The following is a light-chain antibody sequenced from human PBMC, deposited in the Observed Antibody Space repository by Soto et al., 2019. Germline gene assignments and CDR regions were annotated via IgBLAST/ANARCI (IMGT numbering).Light chain of an antibody. V-gene: IGLV2-14*03. CDR3: CSYTTSNTRQIV. J-gene: IGLJ1*01. CDR1: SSDVGGYNY. Sequence: QSALTPPASVSWCRGLSITISCTGTSSDVGGYNYVSWYQHHPGKAPKLMIYDVSNRPSGVSNRFSGSKSGNTASLTISGLQPEDEADYYCCSYTTSNTRQIVFGTGTKVTVL. CDR2: DVS.